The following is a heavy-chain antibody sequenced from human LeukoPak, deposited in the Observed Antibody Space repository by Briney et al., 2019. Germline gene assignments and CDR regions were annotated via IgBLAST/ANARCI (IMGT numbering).Heavy chain of an antibody. Sequence: SETLSLTCTVSSDSIIRYHWSWIRQSAEKGLEWIGRISTSGSPNYNPSLRSRVSMSADTSKNQVSLQVTSVTAADTAVYYCARGRDTALNYFDLWGRGTLVTVSS. J-gene: IGHJ2*01. V-gene: IGHV4-4*07. CDR2: ISTSGSP. CDR1: SDSIIRYH. D-gene: IGHD5-18*01. CDR3: ARGRDTALNYFDL.